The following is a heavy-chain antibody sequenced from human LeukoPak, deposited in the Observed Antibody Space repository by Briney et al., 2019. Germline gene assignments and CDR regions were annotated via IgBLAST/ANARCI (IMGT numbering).Heavy chain of an antibody. D-gene: IGHD2-15*01. Sequence: GGSLRLSCAASGFTFSSYAMSWVRQAPGKGLEWVSAISGSGGSTYYADPVKGRFTISRDNSKNTLYLQMNSLRAEDTAVYYCAKTSRVSGVPFLWGQGTLVTVSS. CDR2: ISGSGGST. J-gene: IGHJ4*02. CDR1: GFTFSSYA. V-gene: IGHV3-23*01. CDR3: AKTSRVSGVPFL.